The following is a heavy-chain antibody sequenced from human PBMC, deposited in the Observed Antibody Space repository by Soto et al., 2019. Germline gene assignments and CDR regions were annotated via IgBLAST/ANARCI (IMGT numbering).Heavy chain of an antibody. CDR2: INHSGST. J-gene: IGHJ4*02. CDR1: GGSFSGYY. D-gene: IGHD3-16*01. CDR3: ARATGRLRTRNDY. Sequence: PSETLSLTCAVYGGSFSGYYWSWIRQPPGKGLEWIGEINHSGSTNYNPSLKSRVTISVDTSKNQFSLKLSSVTAADTAVYYCARATGRLRTRNDYWGQGTLVTVSS. V-gene: IGHV4-34*01.